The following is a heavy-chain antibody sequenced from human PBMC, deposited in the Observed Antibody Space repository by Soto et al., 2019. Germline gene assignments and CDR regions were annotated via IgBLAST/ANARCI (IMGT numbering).Heavy chain of an antibody. Sequence: EVPLLESGGGLVQPGGSLRLSCTASGFTFSSNAINWVRQAPGKGLEWVSSISGSGGSTYYADSVKGRFTISRDNSKSTLSLQMNSLRAEDTALYYCAKDTYGDYSFDFWGQGTQVTVSS. CDR2: ISGSGGST. D-gene: IGHD4-17*01. V-gene: IGHV3-23*01. CDR3: AKDTYGDYSFDF. CDR1: GFTFSSNA. J-gene: IGHJ4*02.